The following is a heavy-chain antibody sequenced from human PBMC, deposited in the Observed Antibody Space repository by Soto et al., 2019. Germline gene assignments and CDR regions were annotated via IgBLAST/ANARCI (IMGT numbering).Heavy chain of an antibody. CDR3: TRGVEGHTWSLY. V-gene: IGHV5-51*01. CDR2: IYPGTSNT. Sequence: PGESLKISCKGSGYSFTNYWIGWVRQMPGKGLEWMGIIYPGTSNTLYSPSFQGQVTISVDKSITTAFLQWSSLKASDTAMYYCTRGVEGHTWSLYWGQGTLVTVS. CDR1: GYSFTNYW. J-gene: IGHJ4*02. D-gene: IGHD3-3*01.